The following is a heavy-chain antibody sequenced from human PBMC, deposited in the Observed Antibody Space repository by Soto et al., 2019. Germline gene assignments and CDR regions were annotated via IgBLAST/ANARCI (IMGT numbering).Heavy chain of an antibody. V-gene: IGHV3-48*03. D-gene: IGHD5-18*01. Sequence: EVQLVESGGGLVQPGGSLRLSCAASGFTFSSYEMNWVRQAPGKGLEWVSYISSSGSTIYYADSVKGRFTISRDNAKNSLYLQMNSLKTEDTAVYYCNTDIGDTWYTFNFDYWGQGTLVTVSS. CDR2: ISSSGSTI. CDR1: GFTFSSYE. CDR3: NTDIGDTWYTFNFDY. J-gene: IGHJ4*02.